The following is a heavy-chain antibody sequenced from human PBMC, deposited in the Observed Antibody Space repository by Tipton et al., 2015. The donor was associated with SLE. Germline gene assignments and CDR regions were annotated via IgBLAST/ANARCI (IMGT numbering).Heavy chain of an antibody. D-gene: IGHD7-27*01. Sequence: TLSLTCAVYGGSFSGYYWSWIRQPPGKGLGWIGEINHSGSTNYNPSLKSRVTISVDTSKNQFSLKLSSVTAADTAVYYCARGKGRNWGWGWFDPWGQGILVTVSS. CDR3: ARGKGRNWGWGWFDP. V-gene: IGHV4-34*01. CDR2: INHSGST. J-gene: IGHJ5*02. CDR1: GGSFSGYY.